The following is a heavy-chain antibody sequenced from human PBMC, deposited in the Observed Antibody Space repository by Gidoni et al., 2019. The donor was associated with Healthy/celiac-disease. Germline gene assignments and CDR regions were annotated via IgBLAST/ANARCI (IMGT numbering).Heavy chain of an antibody. CDR1: GITFSSYA. CDR3: AKSEVLGVRSYYFDY. Sequence: EVQLLESGGGLVQPGGSLRLSCAASGITFSSYAMSWVRQAPGKGLEWVSAISGSGGSTYYADSVKGRFTISRDNSKNTLYLQMNSLRAEDTAVYYCAKSEVLGVRSYYFDYWGQGTLVTVSS. CDR2: ISGSGGST. V-gene: IGHV3-23*01. D-gene: IGHD2-21*01. J-gene: IGHJ4*02.